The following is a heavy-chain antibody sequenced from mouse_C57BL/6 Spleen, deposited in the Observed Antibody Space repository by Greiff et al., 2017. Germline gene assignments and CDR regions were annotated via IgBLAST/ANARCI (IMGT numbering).Heavy chain of an antibody. V-gene: IGHV5-9*01. CDR1: GFTFSSYT. CDR2: ISGGGGNT. D-gene: IGHD2-4*01. J-gene: IGHJ4*01. Sequence: EVKLVESGGGLVKPGGSLKLSCAASGFTFSSYTMSWVRQTPEKRLEWVATISGGGGNTYYPDSVKGRFTISRDNAKNTLYLQMSSLRSEDTALYYCARLDSYAMGYWGQGPSVTVSS. CDR3: ARLDSYAMGY.